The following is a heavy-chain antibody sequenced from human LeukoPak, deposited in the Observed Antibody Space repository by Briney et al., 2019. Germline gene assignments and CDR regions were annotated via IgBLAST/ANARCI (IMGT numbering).Heavy chain of an antibody. J-gene: IGHJ4*02. Sequence: GGSLRLSCATSGFTFSRYTMTWVRQAPGKGLEWVSYISSSSTTIYYADSVKGRFTISRDNAKSSLYLQMSSLRADDTAVYYRAGDPYFDYWGQGTLVTVSS. D-gene: IGHD3-10*01. CDR2: ISSSSTTI. V-gene: IGHV3-48*01. CDR3: AGDPYFDY. CDR1: GFTFSRYT.